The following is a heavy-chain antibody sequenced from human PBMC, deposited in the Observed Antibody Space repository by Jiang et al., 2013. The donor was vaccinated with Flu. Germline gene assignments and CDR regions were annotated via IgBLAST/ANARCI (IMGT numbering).Heavy chain of an antibody. D-gene: IGHD3-16*01. J-gene: IGHJ6*04. Sequence: VQLVESGGGLVKPGGSLRLSCAASGFTFSDYYMSWIRQAPGKGLEWVSYISSSSSYTNYADSVKGRFTISRDNAKNSLYLQMNSLRAEDTAVYYCARGPIEGDYYYYYGMDVWGKGTTVTVSS. CDR1: GFTFSDYY. CDR3: ARGPIEGDYYYYYGMDV. CDR2: ISSSSSYT. V-gene: IGHV3-11*06.